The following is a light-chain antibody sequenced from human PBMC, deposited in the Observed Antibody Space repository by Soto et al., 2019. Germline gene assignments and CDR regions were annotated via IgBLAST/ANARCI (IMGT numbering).Light chain of an antibody. CDR1: SSNIGSNY. CDR3: AAWDDSLGGYV. CDR2: RNN. J-gene: IGLJ1*01. Sequence: QAVVTQPPSASETPGQRVTISCSGSSSNIGSNYVYWYQQLPGTAPKLLIYRNNLRPSGVPDRFSGSKSGTSASLAISGLRSEDEADYYCAAWDDSLGGYVFGTGTKLTVL. V-gene: IGLV1-47*01.